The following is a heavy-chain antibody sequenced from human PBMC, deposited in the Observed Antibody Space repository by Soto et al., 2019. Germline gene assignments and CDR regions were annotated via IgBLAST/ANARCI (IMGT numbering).Heavy chain of an antibody. Sequence: QVQLVQSGAEVKKPGSSVKVSCKASGGTFSSYAISWVRQAPGQGLEWMGGIIPIFGTANYAQKFQGRVTITADESTSTAYMERSSLRSEDTAVYYCARSIKPGSYDEVWFDPWGQGTLVTVSS. D-gene: IGHD1-26*01. CDR1: GGTFSSYA. J-gene: IGHJ5*02. V-gene: IGHV1-69*01. CDR3: ARSIKPGSYDEVWFDP. CDR2: IIPIFGTA.